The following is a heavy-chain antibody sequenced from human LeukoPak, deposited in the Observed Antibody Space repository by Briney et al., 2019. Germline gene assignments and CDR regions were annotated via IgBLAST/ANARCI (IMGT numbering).Heavy chain of an antibody. CDR1: GFTFSSYS. D-gene: IGHD3-10*01. J-gene: IGHJ4*02. Sequence: GGSLRLSCAASGFTFSSYSMNWVRQAPGKGLEWVSSISSSSYIYYADSVKGRFTISRDNAKNSLYLQMNSLRVEDTAVYYCASLYGSGSPMWYWGQGTLVTVSS. V-gene: IGHV3-21*01. CDR2: ISSSSYI. CDR3: ASLYGSGSPMWY.